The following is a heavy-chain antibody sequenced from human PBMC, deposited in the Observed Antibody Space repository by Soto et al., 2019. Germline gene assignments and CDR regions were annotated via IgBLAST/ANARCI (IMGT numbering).Heavy chain of an antibody. Sequence: SVKVSSKASGGTFSSYAISWVRQAPGQGLEWMGGIIPIFGTANYAQKFQGRVTITADESTSTAYMELSSLRSEDTAVYYCAKTTYYDILTGGTLYYYYYGMDVWGQGTTVTVSS. V-gene: IGHV1-69*13. CDR1: GGTFSSYA. J-gene: IGHJ6*02. CDR2: IIPIFGTA. CDR3: AKTTYYDILTGGTLYYYYYGMDV. D-gene: IGHD3-9*01.